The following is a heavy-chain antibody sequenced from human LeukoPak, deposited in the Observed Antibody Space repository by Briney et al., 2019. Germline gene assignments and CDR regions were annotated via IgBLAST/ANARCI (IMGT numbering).Heavy chain of an antibody. V-gene: IGHV3-48*01. D-gene: IGHD2-21*02. CDR1: GFTFSTYA. CDR2: ISSLSGTI. J-gene: IGHJ4*02. CDR3: AKECGGDCYGDY. Sequence: GGSLRLSCAASGFTFSTYAMNWVRQAPGEGLEWVSYISSLSGTIYYADSVKGRFTISRDNAKNSLYLQMNSLRAEDTAVYYCAKECGGDCYGDYWGQGTLVTVSS.